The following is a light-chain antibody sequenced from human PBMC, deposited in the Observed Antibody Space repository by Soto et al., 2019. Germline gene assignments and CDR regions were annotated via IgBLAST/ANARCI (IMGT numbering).Light chain of an antibody. CDR2: GAS. V-gene: IGKV3-15*01. Sequence: VMTQSPAPLSVSPGDRATLSCRASQSVGSYLAWSQQKPGQAPRLLMYGASTRATGVPARFSGSGSGAEFTLTISSLQSEDFAVYYCQQYKNRPPWTFGQGTKMEIE. CDR3: QQYKNRPPWT. CDR1: QSVGSY. J-gene: IGKJ1*01.